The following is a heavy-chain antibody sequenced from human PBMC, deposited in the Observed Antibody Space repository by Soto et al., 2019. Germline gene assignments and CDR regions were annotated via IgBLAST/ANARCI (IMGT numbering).Heavy chain of an antibody. V-gene: IGHV4-30-4*01. CDR3: AREPYDYDRSGHFDY. Sequence: QVQLQESGPGLVKPSQTLSLTCTVSGGSISSGDFYWNWIRQPPVMGLEWIGYISYSGGAYYNPSLKSRVSISADTSKNQFSLRLRFVTAADTAVYYCAREPYDYDRSGHFDYWGQGTLVTVSS. D-gene: IGHD3-22*01. CDR2: ISYSGGA. CDR1: GGSISSGDFY. J-gene: IGHJ4*02.